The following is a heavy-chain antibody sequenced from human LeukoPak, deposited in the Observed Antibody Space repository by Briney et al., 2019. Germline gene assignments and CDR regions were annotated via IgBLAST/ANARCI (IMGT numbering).Heavy chain of an antibody. J-gene: IGHJ4*02. D-gene: IGHD2-2*01. CDR1: GGTFSSYA. V-gene: IGHV1-69*04. CDR3: AREQHCGSTSCPQDV. CDR2: IIPILGIA. Sequence: GASVKVSCKASGGTFSSYAISWVRQAPGQGLEWMGRIIPILGIANYAQKFQGRVTITADKSTSTAYMELSSLRSDDTAIYFCAREQHCGSTSCPQDVWGQGTLVTVSS.